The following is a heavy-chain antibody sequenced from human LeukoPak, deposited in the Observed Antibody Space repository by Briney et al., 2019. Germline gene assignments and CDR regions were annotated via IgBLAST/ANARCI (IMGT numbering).Heavy chain of an antibody. CDR3: ARRDAYDSSGYYYGDDAFDI. D-gene: IGHD3-22*01. CDR1: GYSISSGYY. V-gene: IGHV4-38-2*01. CDR2: IYHSGST. Sequence: SETLSLTCAVSGYSISSGYYWGWIRQPPGKGLEWIGSIYHSGSTYYNPSLKSRVTISVDTSKNQFSLKLSSVTAADTAVYYCARRDAYDSSGYYYGDDAFDIWGQGTMVTVSS. J-gene: IGHJ3*02.